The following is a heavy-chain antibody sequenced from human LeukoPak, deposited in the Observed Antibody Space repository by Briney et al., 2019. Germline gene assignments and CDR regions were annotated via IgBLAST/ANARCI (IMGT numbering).Heavy chain of an antibody. Sequence: SETLSLTCTVSGGSISSSSYYWGWIRQPPGKGLEWIGSIYYSGSTYYNPSLKSRATISVDTSKNQFSLKLSSVTAADTAVYYCARLTDFWSGYYLDYWGQGTLVTVSS. D-gene: IGHD3-3*01. CDR3: ARLTDFWSGYYLDY. J-gene: IGHJ4*02. CDR1: GGSISSSSYY. V-gene: IGHV4-39*01. CDR2: IYYSGST.